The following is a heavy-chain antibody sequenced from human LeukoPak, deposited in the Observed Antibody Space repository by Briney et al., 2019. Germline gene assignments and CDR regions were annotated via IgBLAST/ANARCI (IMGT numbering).Heavy chain of an antibody. D-gene: IGHD2-8*01. V-gene: IGHV5-51*06. Sequence: GESLKISCKGSGYSFTSYWIGWVRQMPGKGLEWMGIIYPGDSDTRYSPSFQGQVTISADKSISTAYLQWSSLKASDTAMYYCASTPWNIAYCTNGVCYGPGAFDIWGQGTIVTVSS. CDR2: IYPGDSDT. J-gene: IGHJ3*02. CDR1: GYSFTSYW. CDR3: ASTPWNIAYCTNGVCYGPGAFDI.